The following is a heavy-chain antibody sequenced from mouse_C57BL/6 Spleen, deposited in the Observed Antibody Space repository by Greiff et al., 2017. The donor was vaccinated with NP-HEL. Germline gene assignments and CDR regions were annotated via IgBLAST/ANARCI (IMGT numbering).Heavy chain of an antibody. CDR2: ISSGSSTI. Sequence: EVQLVESGGGLVKPGGSLKLSCAASGFTFSDYGMHWVRQAPEKGLEWVAYISSGSSTIYYADTVKGRFTISRDNAKNTLFLQMTSLRSEDTAMYYCARQYYDYDYYFDYWGQGTTLTVSS. CDR3: ARQYYDYDYYFDY. CDR1: GFTFSDYG. J-gene: IGHJ2*01. D-gene: IGHD2-4*01. V-gene: IGHV5-17*01.